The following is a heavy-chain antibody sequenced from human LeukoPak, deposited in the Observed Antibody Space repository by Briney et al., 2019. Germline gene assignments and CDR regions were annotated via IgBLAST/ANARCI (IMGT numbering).Heavy chain of an antibody. D-gene: IGHD1-26*01. J-gene: IGHJ4*02. Sequence: GGSLRLSCAASGVAFDSHGMHWVRQAPGKGLEWVAVIWYDGSNKDYADSVKGRFTISRDNSKNTLYLQMNSLRAEDTAVYYCARDLTVGPIFIDYWGQGTLVTVSS. V-gene: IGHV3-33*01. CDR3: ARDLTVGPIFIDY. CDR1: GVAFDSHG. CDR2: IWYDGSNK.